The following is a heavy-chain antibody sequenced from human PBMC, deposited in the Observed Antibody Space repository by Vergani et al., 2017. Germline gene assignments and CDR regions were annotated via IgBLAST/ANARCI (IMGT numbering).Heavy chain of an antibody. CDR3: ARGDYGILTGYRY. CDR2: INPSGGHT. V-gene: IGHV1-46*03. Sequence: QVQVVQSGAEVKKSGASVKVSCKTSGYTFSNYYMHWVRQAPGQGLEWMGIINPSGGHTNYAQKFQGRVTMTRDTSTSTVYMELSSLRSEDTAIYYCARGDYGILTGYRYWRQGTLVTVPA. CDR1: GYTFSNYY. J-gene: IGHJ4*02. D-gene: IGHD3-9*01.